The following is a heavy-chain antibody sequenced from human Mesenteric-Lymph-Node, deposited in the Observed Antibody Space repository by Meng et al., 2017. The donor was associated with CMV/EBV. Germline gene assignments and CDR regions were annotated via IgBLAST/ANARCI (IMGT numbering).Heavy chain of an antibody. CDR2: IGYHGRSQ. Sequence: GGSLRLSCAASGFTFGSYGMHWVRQAPGKGLEWVAFIGYHGRSQLFVDSVKGRFTISREDAKNSLYLQMNSLRVGDTAVYFCARGKGIVVVPIMDVWGQGTTVTVSS. J-gene: IGHJ6*02. V-gene: IGHV3-30*02. CDR3: ARGKGIVVVPIMDV. D-gene: IGHD2-2*01. CDR1: GFTFGSYG.